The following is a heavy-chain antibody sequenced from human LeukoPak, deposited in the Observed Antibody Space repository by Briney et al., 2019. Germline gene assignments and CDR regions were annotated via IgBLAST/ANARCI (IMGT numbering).Heavy chain of an antibody. CDR3: ARGPRGPFDY. J-gene: IGHJ4*02. Sequence: SETLSLTCTVSGGSISSGGYYWSWIRQHPGKGLEWIGYIYYSGSTYYNPSLKSRVTISVDTSKNQFPLKLSSVTAADTAVYYCARGPRGPFDYWGQGTLVTVSS. CDR2: IYYSGST. V-gene: IGHV4-31*03. D-gene: IGHD3-16*01. CDR1: GGSISSGGYY.